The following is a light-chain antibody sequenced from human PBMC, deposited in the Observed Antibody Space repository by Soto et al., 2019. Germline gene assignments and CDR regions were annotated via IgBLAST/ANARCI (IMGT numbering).Light chain of an antibody. CDR2: DAS. CDR1: QSVSSY. Sequence: EIVLTQSPATLSLSPGERATLSCRASQSVSSYLAWYQQKPGQAPRLLIYDASNRATGIPARFSGSGSGTDFTLTISSLEPEDFAVYYCQQRSNRPPITFGQGTRLGL. CDR3: QQRSNRPPIT. J-gene: IGKJ5*01. V-gene: IGKV3-11*01.